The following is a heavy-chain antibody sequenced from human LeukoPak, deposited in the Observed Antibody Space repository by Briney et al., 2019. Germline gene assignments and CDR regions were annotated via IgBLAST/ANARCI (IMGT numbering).Heavy chain of an antibody. D-gene: IGHD2-15*01. CDR1: GYTFISYD. J-gene: IGHJ4*02. Sequence: ASVKVSCKASGYTFISYDINWVRQATGEGLEWMGWMNPNSGNTGYAQKFQGRVTMTRNTSISTAYMELSSLRSEDTAAYYYARGLPGGGWYFEYWGQGALVTVSS. CDR2: MNPNSGNT. V-gene: IGHV1-8*01. CDR3: ARGLPGGGWYFEY.